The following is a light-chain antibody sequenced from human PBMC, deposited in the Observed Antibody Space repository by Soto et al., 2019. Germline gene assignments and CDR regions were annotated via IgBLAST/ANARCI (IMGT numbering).Light chain of an antibody. Sequence: QSALTQPPSVSGSPGQSVAISCTGTSGDVGGYNYVSWYQQYPGKAPKLMIYDVTKRPSGVPDRFSGSKSGNTASLTISGLQADDEADYFCSSYAGSPGDVFGTGTKLTVL. CDR3: SSYAGSPGDV. CDR1: SGDVGGYNY. V-gene: IGLV2-11*01. CDR2: DVT. J-gene: IGLJ1*01.